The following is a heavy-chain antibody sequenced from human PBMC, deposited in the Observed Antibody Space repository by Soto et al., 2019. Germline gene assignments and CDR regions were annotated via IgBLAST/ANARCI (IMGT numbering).Heavy chain of an antibody. CDR3: ARVTMVIRDSDHFGVDV. J-gene: IGHJ6*02. CDR1: GASIRSYY. Sequence: PSETLSLTCSVSGASIRSYYWHWIRQPPGKGLEWIGYVYTSDYTRYSSSLKSRVTISVDTSKSQFYLRLNSVTAADTAVYFCARVTMVIRDSDHFGVDVWGHGTTVTVSS. D-gene: IGHD4-17*01. V-gene: IGHV4-4*08. CDR2: VYTSDYT.